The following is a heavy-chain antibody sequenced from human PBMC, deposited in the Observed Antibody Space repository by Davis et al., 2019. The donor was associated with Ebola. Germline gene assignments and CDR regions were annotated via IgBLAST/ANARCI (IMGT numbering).Heavy chain of an antibody. CDR3: ASDHGCDY. Sequence: PGGSLRLSCAASGFTISSYKMNWVRQAPGKGLEWVSYISSSGSAIYYADSVKGRFTISRDHAKNSLFLHMNSLRAEDTAVYYCASDHGCDYWGQGTLVTVSS. CDR1: GFTISSYK. V-gene: IGHV3-48*03. CDR2: ISSSGSAI. J-gene: IGHJ4*02. D-gene: IGHD6-19*01.